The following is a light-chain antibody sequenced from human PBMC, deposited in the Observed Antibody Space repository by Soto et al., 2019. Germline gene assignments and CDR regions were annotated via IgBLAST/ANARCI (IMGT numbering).Light chain of an antibody. Sequence: DIQMTQSPSTLTASIGDRVTITCRASQSISNWLAWYQQRPGQAPKLLIYKASNLGSGVSSRFSGSGYGTEFSLTISSLQPDDLATYYCQQYNTYPRTFGQGTKVEIK. CDR2: KAS. J-gene: IGKJ1*01. CDR1: QSISNW. V-gene: IGKV1-5*03. CDR3: QQYNTYPRT.